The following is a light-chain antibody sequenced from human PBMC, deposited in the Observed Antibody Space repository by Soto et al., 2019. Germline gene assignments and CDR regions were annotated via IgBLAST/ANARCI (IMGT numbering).Light chain of an antibody. CDR1: QGISSW. Sequence: DIQMTQAPSSVSASVGDRVTITCRATQGISSWVAWYQQKTGKAPKLLIFAASSLQSGVPSRFSGSGSGTDFTLTISSLQPVDFATYYCQQADSFPLTLGGGTKVEIK. CDR2: AAS. V-gene: IGKV1-12*01. CDR3: QQADSFPLT. J-gene: IGKJ4*01.